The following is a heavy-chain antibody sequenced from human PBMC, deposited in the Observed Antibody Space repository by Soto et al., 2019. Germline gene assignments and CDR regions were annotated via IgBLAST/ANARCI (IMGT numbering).Heavy chain of an antibody. V-gene: IGHV1-46*01. CDR3: ARDSRYYDSSGQNPTSLDV. D-gene: IGHD3-22*01. J-gene: IGHJ6*02. CDR2: INPSGVST. Sequence: ASVKVSCKSSGYTFTNYYMYRVRLAPGQGREWMGIINPSGVSTSYPQKFQGRVTMTRDTSTSTVYMELSSLISEETAVYYCARDSRYYDSSGQNPTSLDVWGQGTTVTVSS. CDR1: GYTFTNYY.